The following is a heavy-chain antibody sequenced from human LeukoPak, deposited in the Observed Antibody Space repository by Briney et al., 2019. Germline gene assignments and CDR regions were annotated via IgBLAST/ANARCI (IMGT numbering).Heavy chain of an antibody. CDR1: GFTFSNFA. J-gene: IGHJ4*02. V-gene: IGHV3-23*01. CDR3: AKRDEIAVVIDY. Sequence: GGSLRLSCAASGFTFSNFAMSWVRQAPEKGLEWVSIIGGSGGTTYYADSVKGRFTISRDNSKNTLYLQMNSLRAEDTAVYYCAKRDEIAVVIDYWGQGTLVTVSS. CDR2: IGGSGGTT. D-gene: IGHD6-19*01.